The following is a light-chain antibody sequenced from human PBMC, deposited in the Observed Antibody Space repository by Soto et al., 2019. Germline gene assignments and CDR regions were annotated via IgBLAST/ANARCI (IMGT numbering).Light chain of an antibody. Sequence: DIPMTQSPSTLSASVGDRVTITCRASQNINTWLAWYQHKPGKAPKLLIYKASSLESGVPSRFGGSGSGTEFALTISSLEPDDFATYYCQQYNRYWTFGPGTKVEVK. J-gene: IGKJ1*01. V-gene: IGKV1-5*03. CDR1: QNINTW. CDR3: QQYNRYWT. CDR2: KAS.